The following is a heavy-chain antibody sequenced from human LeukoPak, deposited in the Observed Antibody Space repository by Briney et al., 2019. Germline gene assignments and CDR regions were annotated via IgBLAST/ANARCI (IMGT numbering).Heavy chain of an antibody. D-gene: IGHD3-10*01. CDR3: AREIRGPYYYGSGSYYNGYFDY. J-gene: IGHJ4*02. V-gene: IGHV4-34*01. CDR2: INHSGST. CDR1: GGSFSGYY. Sequence: SETLSLTCAVYGGSFSGYYWSWIRQPPGKGLEWIGEINHSGSTNYNPSLKSRVTISVDTSKNQFSLKLSSVTAADTAVYYCAREIRGPYYYGSGSYYNGYFDYWGQGTLVTVSS.